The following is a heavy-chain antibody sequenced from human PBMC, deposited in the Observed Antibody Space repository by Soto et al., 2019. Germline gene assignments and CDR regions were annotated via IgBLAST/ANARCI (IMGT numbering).Heavy chain of an antibody. CDR3: AKDRRAGGNSALYFDF. CDR1: GFKFSSYA. CDR2: ISATGGGT. Sequence: GGSLRLSCAASGFKFSSYAMSWVRQAPGKGLEWVSLISATGGGTYYADSVKGRFTISRDNSDNTLYLQVHSLRAEDTAVYYCAKDRRAGGNSALYFDFWGQGAQVTVS. D-gene: IGHD3-16*01. J-gene: IGHJ5*01. V-gene: IGHV3-23*01.